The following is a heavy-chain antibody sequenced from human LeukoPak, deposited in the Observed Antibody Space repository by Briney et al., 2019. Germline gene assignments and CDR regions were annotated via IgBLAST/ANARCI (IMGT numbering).Heavy chain of an antibody. D-gene: IGHD3-16*01. J-gene: IGHJ3*02. Sequence: PGGSLRLSCAASGFTFSSYAMSWVRQAPGKGLEWVSAISGSGGSTYYADSVKGRFTISRDNSKNTLSLQMSSLRAEDTAVYYCAKDTWGAGLGGAFDIWGQGTMVTVSS. CDR2: ISGSGGST. CDR3: AKDTWGAGLGGAFDI. CDR1: GFTFSSYA. V-gene: IGHV3-23*01.